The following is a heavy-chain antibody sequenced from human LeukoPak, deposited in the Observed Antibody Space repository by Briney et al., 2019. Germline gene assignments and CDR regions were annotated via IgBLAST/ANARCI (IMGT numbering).Heavy chain of an antibody. D-gene: IGHD1-26*01. CDR1: GFTFSSYG. CDR2: IRYDGRNK. CDR3: ARDNSVGDYAWWFDP. V-gene: IGHV3-30*02. Sequence: GGSLRLSCAASGFTFSSYGMNWVRQAPGKGLEWVAFIRYDGRNKYYADSVKGRFTISRDNSKNTLYLQMNSLRAEDTAVYFCARDNSVGDYAWWFDPWGQGTLVTVSS. J-gene: IGHJ5*02.